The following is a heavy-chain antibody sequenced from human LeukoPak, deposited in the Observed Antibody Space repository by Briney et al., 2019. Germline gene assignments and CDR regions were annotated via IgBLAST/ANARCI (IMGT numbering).Heavy chain of an antibody. D-gene: IGHD4-23*01. CDR2: INHSGST. Sequence: GTLSLTCAVYGGSFSGYYWSWIRQPPGKGLEWIGEINHSGSTNYNPSLKSRVTISVDTSKNKFSLKLSSVTAADTAVYYCARERWSEHFDYWGQGTLDTVSS. V-gene: IGHV4-34*01. CDR3: ARERWSEHFDY. CDR1: GGSFSGYY. J-gene: IGHJ4*02.